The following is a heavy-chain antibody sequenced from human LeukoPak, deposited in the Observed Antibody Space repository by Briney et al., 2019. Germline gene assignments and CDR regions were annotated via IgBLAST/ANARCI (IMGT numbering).Heavy chain of an antibody. J-gene: IGHJ4*02. V-gene: IGHV3-30-3*01. CDR1: GFTFSSYA. CDR2: ISYDGSNK. D-gene: IGHD2-2*02. CDR3: ARARDDFVVVPAAIRYDFDY. Sequence: GRSLRLSCAASGFTFSSYAMHWVRQAPGKGLEWVAVISYDGSNKYYADSVKARFTISRDNSKNTLYLQMNSLRAEDTAVYYCARARDDFVVVPAAIRYDFDYWGQGTLVTVSS.